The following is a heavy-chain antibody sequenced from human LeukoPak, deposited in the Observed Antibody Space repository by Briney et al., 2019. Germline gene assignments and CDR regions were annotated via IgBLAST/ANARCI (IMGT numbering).Heavy chain of an antibody. CDR3: ARQNGRGYDYVWGSYRPIFDY. J-gene: IGHJ4*02. CDR2: IYHSGST. CDR1: GYSISSGYY. D-gene: IGHD3-16*02. Sequence: SETLSLTCTVSGYSISSGYYWGWIRQPPGKGLEWIGSIYHSGSTYYNPSLKSRVTISVDTSKNQFSLKLSSVTAADTAVYYCARQNGRGYDYVWGSYRPIFDYWGQGTLVTVSS. V-gene: IGHV4-38-2*02.